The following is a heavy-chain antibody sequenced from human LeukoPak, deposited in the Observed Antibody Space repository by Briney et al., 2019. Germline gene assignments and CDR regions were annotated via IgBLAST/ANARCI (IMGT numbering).Heavy chain of an antibody. CDR1: GVSISSYY. V-gene: IGHV4-59*01. CDR3: AKATQITDIVVVPGIWGFDP. Sequence: SETLSLTCTVSGVSISSYYWSWIRQPPGKGLEWIGNIYYSGSTNYNPSLKSRVAISVDTSKNQFSLRLSSMTAADTAVYYCAKATQITDIVVVPGIWGFDPWGQGTLVTVSS. CDR2: IYYSGST. D-gene: IGHD2-2*01. J-gene: IGHJ5*02.